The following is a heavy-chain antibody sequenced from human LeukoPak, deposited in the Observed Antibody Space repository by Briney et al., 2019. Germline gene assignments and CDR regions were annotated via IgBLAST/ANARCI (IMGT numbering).Heavy chain of an antibody. CDR1: GYTFTSYY. J-gene: IGHJ4*02. D-gene: IGHD6-6*01. CDR3: ARVGASSSSLYYFDY. Sequence: ASVKVSCKASGYTFTSYYMRWVRQAPGQGLEWMGIINPSGGSTRYAQKFQGRVTMTRDTSTSTVYMELNSLRPEDTAVYYCARVGASSSSLYYFDYWGQGTLVTVSS. CDR2: INPSGGST. V-gene: IGHV1-46*01.